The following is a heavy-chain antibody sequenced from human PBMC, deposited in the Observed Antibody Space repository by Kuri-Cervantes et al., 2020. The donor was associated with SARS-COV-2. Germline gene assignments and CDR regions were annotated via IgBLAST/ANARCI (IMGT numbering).Heavy chain of an antibody. Sequence: GGSLRLSCAASGFTFSSYEMNWVRQAPGKGLEWVSYISSSGSTIYYADPVKGRFTISRDNAKNSLYLQMNSLRAEDTAVYYCARAPTVTLDYWGQGTLVTVSS. CDR3: ARAPTVTLDY. V-gene: IGHV3-48*03. CDR1: GFTFSSYE. J-gene: IGHJ4*02. D-gene: IGHD4-17*01. CDR2: ISSSGSTI.